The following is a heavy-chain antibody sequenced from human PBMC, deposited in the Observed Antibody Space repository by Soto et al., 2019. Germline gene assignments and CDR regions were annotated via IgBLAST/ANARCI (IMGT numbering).Heavy chain of an antibody. J-gene: IGHJ4*02. CDR1: GYTFTSYD. V-gene: IGHV1-18*01. CDR3: AREKIKNDFDY. Sequence: GASVKVSCKASGYTFTSYDINWVRQAPGQGLEWMGWISAYNGNTNYAQKLQGRVTMTTDTSTSTAYMELRSLRSDDTAVYYCAREKIKNDFDYWGQGTLVTVSS. CDR2: ISAYNGNT.